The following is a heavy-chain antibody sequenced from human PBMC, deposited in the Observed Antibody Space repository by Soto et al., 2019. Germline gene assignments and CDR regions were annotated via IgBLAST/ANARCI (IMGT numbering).Heavy chain of an antibody. CDR1: GFTFSSCT. V-gene: IGHV3-21*06. Sequence: EVHLVESGGGLVKPGGSLRLSCAVSGFTFSSCTMNWVRQAPGKGLEWVSSISPSSGHIYYADSVKGRFTISRDNAKNSLFLQMNSLRCEDTAVYYCSGCSGGACHKNYGMDVWGQGTTVTVSS. CDR3: SGCSGGACHKNYGMDV. CDR2: ISPSSGHI. J-gene: IGHJ6*02. D-gene: IGHD2-15*01.